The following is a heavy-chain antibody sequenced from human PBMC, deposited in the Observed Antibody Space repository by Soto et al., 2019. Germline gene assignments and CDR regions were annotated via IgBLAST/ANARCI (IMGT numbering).Heavy chain of an antibody. Sequence: QVRLHESGPGLVKPSETLSLTCTVSTDSFNDYYWSWIRQPPGKGLEWIGLIYHTGNPNYNPSLESRVSISVDTSKIQFSLSLSSVTAADTAVYYCARDVGIHDAFDIWGQGTLVTVSS. CDR2: IYHTGNP. CDR1: TDSFNDYY. V-gene: IGHV4-59*13. D-gene: IGHD5-18*01. CDR3: ARDVGIHDAFDI. J-gene: IGHJ3*02.